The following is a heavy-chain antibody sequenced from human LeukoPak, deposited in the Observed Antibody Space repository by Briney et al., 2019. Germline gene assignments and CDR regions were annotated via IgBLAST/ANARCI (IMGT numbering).Heavy chain of an antibody. CDR2: IYYSGSS. V-gene: IGHV4-39*07. D-gene: IGHD4-11*01. CDR3: VRLDYSNFFDY. Sequence: SETSSLTCTVSGDSITNNNCYWGWVRQPPGKGLEWIASIYYSGSSYYNPSLKSRVTMSVDTSKNQFSLKLSSVTAADTAVYYCVRLDYSNFFDYWGQGNLVTVSS. J-gene: IGHJ4*02. CDR1: GDSITNNNCY.